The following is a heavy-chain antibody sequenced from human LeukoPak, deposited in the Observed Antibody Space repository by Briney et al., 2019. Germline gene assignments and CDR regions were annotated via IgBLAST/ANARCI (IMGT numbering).Heavy chain of an antibody. CDR3: ARDLGDGDYPDL. V-gene: IGHV4-59*01. Sequence: SETLSLTCTVSGGSISSYYWSWIRQPPGKGLEWIGYIYYSGSTNYNPSLKSRVTISVDTSKNQFSLKLSSVTAADTAVYYCARDLGDGDYPDLWGRSTLVTVSS. J-gene: IGHJ2*01. CDR2: IYYSGST. CDR1: GGSISSYY. D-gene: IGHD4-17*01.